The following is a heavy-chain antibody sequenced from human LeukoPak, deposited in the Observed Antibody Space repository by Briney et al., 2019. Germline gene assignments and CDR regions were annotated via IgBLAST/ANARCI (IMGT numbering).Heavy chain of an antibody. D-gene: IGHD2-2*01. CDR3: ARGGCSSTSCYAYDY. J-gene: IGHJ4*02. CDR2: INPYNGVT. CDR1: GYTFTDYN. Sequence: ASVRVSCKASGYTFTDYNMHWVRQAPGQGLEWMGWINPYNGVTNYAQKFQARVTMTRDTSIRTAYMEMSSLESEDTAVYYCARGGCSSTSCYAYDYWGQGTRVTFSS. V-gene: IGHV1-2*02.